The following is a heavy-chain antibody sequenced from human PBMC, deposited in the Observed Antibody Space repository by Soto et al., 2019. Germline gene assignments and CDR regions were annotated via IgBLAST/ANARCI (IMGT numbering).Heavy chain of an antibody. CDR2: IYWDDDK. CDR1: GFSLSTSGVG. J-gene: IGHJ6*03. V-gene: IGHV2-5*02. D-gene: IGHD3-3*01. CDR3: AHSYDFWSGYYNRRNYYYYYYMDV. Sequence: SGPTLVNPTQTLTLTCTFSGFSLSTSGVGVGWIRQPPGKALEWLALIYWDDDKRYSPSLKSRLTITKDTSKNQVVLKMTNMDPVDQATYYCAHSYDFWSGYYNRRNYYYYYYMDVWGKGTTVTVSS.